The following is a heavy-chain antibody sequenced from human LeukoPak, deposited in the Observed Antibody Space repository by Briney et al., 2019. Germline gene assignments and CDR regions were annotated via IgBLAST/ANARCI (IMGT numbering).Heavy chain of an antibody. CDR2: ISGSGGST. CDR1: GFTFSSYA. D-gene: IGHD3-22*01. J-gene: IGHJ5*02. Sequence: PGGSLRLSCAASGFTFSSYAMSWVRQAPGKGLEWVSAISGSGGSTYYADSVKGWFTISRDNSKNTLYLQMNSLRAEDTAVYYCASSSSGYYNWFDPWGQGTLVTVSS. V-gene: IGHV3-23*01. CDR3: ASSSSGYYNWFDP.